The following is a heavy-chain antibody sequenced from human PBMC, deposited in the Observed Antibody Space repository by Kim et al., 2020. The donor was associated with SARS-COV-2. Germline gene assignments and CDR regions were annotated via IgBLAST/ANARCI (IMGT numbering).Heavy chain of an antibody. Sequence: PSFQGQVTISADKSISTAYLQWSSLKASDTAMYYCARHRRIYDYGDYLDYWGQGTLVTVSS. J-gene: IGHJ4*02. CDR3: ARHRRIYDYGDYLDY. V-gene: IGHV5-51*01. D-gene: IGHD4-17*01.